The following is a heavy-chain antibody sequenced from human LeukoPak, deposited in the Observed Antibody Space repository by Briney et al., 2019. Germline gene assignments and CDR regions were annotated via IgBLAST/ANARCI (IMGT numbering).Heavy chain of an antibody. J-gene: IGHJ4*02. V-gene: IGHV3-53*01. CDR1: GFNVINNH. CDR3: ARAVVTTITYYYDSSGYYLDY. Sequence: GGSLRLSCAASGFNVINNHMSWVRQAPGKGLIWVSVIYNGGRTYYADSVKGRFTISRDNSKNTLYLQMNSLTAEDTAVYYCARAVVTTITYYYDSSGYYLDYWGQGTPVTVSS. CDR2: IYNGGRT. D-gene: IGHD3-22*01.